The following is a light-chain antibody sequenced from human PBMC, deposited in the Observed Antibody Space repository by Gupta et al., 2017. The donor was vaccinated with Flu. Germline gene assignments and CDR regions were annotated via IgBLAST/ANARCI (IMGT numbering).Light chain of an antibody. CDR3: QQSYLLPLT. CDR1: DNITTF. CDR2: STS. J-gene: IGKJ5*01. V-gene: IGKV1-39*01. Sequence: DVQMTQSPSSLSASAGDRVTITCRASDNITTFLNWYQQKPGKAPNLLIFSTSNLQRGIPPRFSGRGSGTYFTLSISSLKPEDFATYFCQQSYLLPLTFGQGTRL.